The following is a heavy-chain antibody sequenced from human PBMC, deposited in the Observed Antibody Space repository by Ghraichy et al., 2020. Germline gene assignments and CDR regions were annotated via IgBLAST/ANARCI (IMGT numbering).Heavy chain of an antibody. Sequence: GGSLRLSCAASGFTFSSYAMSWVRQAPGKGLEWVSAISGSGGSTYYADSVKGRFTISRDNSKNTLYLQMNSLRAEDTAVYYCAKWEPSNYDYYYYYMDVWGKGTTVTVSS. D-gene: IGHD4/OR15-4a*01. CDR1: GFTFSSYA. CDR3: AKWEPSNYDYYYYYMDV. CDR2: ISGSGGST. J-gene: IGHJ6*03. V-gene: IGHV3-23*01.